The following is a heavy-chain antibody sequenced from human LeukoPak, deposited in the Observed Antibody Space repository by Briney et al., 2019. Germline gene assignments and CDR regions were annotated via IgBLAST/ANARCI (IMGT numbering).Heavy chain of an antibody. CDR3: AEGVYYYGSGSDY. V-gene: IGHV3-30*18. D-gene: IGHD3-10*01. CDR2: ISYDGSNK. CDR1: GFTFSSYG. J-gene: IGHJ4*02. Sequence: GGSLRLSCAASGFTFSSYGMHWVRQAPGKGLEWVAVISYDGSNKYYADSVKGRFTISRDNSKNTLYLQMNSLRAEDTAVYYCAEGVYYYGSGSDYWGQGTLVTVSS.